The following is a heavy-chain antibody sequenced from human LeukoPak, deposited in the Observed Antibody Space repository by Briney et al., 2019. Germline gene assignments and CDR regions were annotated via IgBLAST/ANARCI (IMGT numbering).Heavy chain of an antibody. D-gene: IGHD5-18*01. CDR3: AKDHGDGYSYGGSDY. J-gene: IGHJ4*02. CDR1: GFSFSTYA. CDR2: IIGRGGST. V-gene: IGHV3-23*01. Sequence: PGGSLRPSCAASGFSFSTYAMSWVRQPPGKGLEWVAVIIGRGGSTHYADSVKGRFTISRDNSKNSLYLQMTSLRAEDTAVYYCAKDHGDGYSYGGSDYWGQGTLVTVSS.